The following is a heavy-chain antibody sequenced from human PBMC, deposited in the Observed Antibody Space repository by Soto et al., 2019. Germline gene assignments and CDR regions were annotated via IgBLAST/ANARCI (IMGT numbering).Heavy chain of an antibody. CDR1: GFTFSSYG. J-gene: IGHJ5*02. V-gene: IGHV3-33*01. Sequence: GGSLRLSCAASGFTFSSYGMHWVRQAPGKGLEWVAVIWYDGSNKYYADSVKGRFTISRDNSKNTLYLQMNSLRAEDTAVYYCARDEQTNGGGSPNNWFDPWGQGTLVTVSS. D-gene: IGHD2-15*01. CDR3: ARDEQTNGGGSPNNWFDP. CDR2: IWYDGSNK.